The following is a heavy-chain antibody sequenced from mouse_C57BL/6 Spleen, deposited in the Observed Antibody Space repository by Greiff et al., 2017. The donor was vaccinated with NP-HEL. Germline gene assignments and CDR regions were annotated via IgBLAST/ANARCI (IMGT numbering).Heavy chain of an antibody. CDR3: ARAFIYCDY. CDR1: GFTFSDYY. Sequence: EVKLMESEGGLVQPGSSMKLSCTASGFTFSDYYMAWVRQVPDKGLEWVANINYDGSSTYYLDSLKSRFIISRDNAKNILYLQMSSLKSEDTATYYCARAFIYCDYWGQGTTLTVSS. D-gene: IGHD1-1*01. CDR2: INYDGSST. V-gene: IGHV5-16*01. J-gene: IGHJ2*01.